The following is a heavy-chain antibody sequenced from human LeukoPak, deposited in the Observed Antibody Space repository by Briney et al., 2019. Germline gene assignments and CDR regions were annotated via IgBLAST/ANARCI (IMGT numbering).Heavy chain of an antibody. D-gene: IGHD2-8*01. J-gene: IGHJ4*02. Sequence: SETLSLTCAVYGGSFSGYYWSWIRQPPGKGLDWIGEINHSGSTNYNPSLKSRVTISVDTSKNQFSLKLSSVTAADTAVYYCARAAMVYAIRGGYYFDYWGQGTLVTVSS. CDR2: INHSGST. CDR3: ARAAMVYAIRGGYYFDY. CDR1: GGSFSGYY. V-gene: IGHV4-34*01.